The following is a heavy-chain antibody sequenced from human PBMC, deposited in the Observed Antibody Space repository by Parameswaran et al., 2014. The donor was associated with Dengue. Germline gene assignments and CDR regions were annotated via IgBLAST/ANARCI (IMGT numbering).Heavy chain of an antibody. D-gene: IGHD2-2*01. CDR2: ISSSGSTI. V-gene: IGHV3-11*01. CDR3: ARDHIVVVPAAMDGGTRATTYYGMDV. J-gene: IGHJ6*02. Sequence: QAPGKGLEWVSYISSSGSTIYYADSVKGRFTISRDNAKNSLYLQMNSLRAEDTAVYYCARDHIVVVPAAMDGGTRATTYYGMDVWGQGTTVTVSS.